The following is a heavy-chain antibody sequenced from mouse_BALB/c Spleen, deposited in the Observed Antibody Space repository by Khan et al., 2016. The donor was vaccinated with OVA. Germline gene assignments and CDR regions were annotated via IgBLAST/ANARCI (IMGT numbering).Heavy chain of an antibody. CDR2: VNPKNGGS. J-gene: IGHJ3*01. Sequence: VQLKESGPDLVKPGASVKISCKASAYSFTGYFMHWVKQSHGESREWIGRVNPKNGGSSYNQKFKDRAILTVDKSSNTAYMELRSLTSEDSAVYYCANDYEDWGQGTLVTVSA. CDR1: AYSFTGYF. D-gene: IGHD2-4*01. CDR3: ANDYED. V-gene: IGHV1-26*01.